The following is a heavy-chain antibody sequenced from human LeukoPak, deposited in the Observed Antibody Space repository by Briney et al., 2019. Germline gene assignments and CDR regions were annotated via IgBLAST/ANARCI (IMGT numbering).Heavy chain of an antibody. J-gene: IGHJ4*02. CDR3: ARDSSSGPIDY. D-gene: IGHD6-6*01. V-gene: IGHV1-2*02. Sequence: VASVKVSCKASGYTFNGHYMHWVRQAPGQGLEWMGWINPNSGGTNYAQKFQGRVTMTRDTSISTAYMELSRLRSDDTAVYYCARDSSSGPIDYWGQGTLVTVSS. CDR1: GYTFNGHY. CDR2: INPNSGGT.